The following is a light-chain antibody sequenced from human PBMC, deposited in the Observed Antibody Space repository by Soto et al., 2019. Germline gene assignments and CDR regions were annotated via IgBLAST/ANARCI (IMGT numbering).Light chain of an antibody. V-gene: IGKV1-5*03. CDR2: KAS. Sequence: DIQMTQSPSTLSASVGDRVTITCRASQSISSWLAWYQQKPGKAPKLLIYKASSLESGVPSRFSASGSGKEFTLTISSLKNDDFATYYCQQYWTLAQGTKVDIK. CDR1: QSISSW. CDR3: QQYWT. J-gene: IGKJ1*01.